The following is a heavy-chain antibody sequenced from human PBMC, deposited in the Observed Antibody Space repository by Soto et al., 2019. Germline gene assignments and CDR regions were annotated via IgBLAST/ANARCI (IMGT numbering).Heavy chain of an antibody. CDR3: ASEVTSTDFDYLFDN. CDR1: GGTFNNYT. Sequence: VQLVQSGAEVKKPGSSVKVSCKTSGGTFNNYTINWVRQAPGQGLEWMGRIITVVDIANSALKFRDRVSITTDKATSTAYMELSSLRSEDTAMYYCASEVTSTDFDYLFDNWGQGTLVTVSS. D-gene: IGHD2-21*02. V-gene: IGHV1-69*02. J-gene: IGHJ4*02. CDR2: IITVVDIA.